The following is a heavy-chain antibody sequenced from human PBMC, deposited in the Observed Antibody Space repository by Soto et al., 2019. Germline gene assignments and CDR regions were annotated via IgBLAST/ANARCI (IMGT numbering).Heavy chain of an antibody. CDR1: GGSISSSSYY. CDR2: IYYSGST. CDR3: AGTAAGTRYYYYGMDV. J-gene: IGHJ6*02. V-gene: IGHV4-39*01. D-gene: IGHD6-13*01. Sequence: QLQLQESGPGLVKPSETLSLTCTVSGGSISSSSYYWGWIRQPPGKGLEWIGSIYYSGSTYYNPSLKSRVTISVDTSKTQFSLKLSSVTAADTAVYYCAGTAAGTRYYYYGMDVWGQGTTVTVSS.